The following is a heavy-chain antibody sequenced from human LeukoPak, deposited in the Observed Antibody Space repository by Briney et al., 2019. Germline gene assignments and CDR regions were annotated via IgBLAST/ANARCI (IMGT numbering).Heavy chain of an antibody. Sequence: PSETLSLTCTVSGGSISSSGYYWGWIRQPPGKGLEWIGNIYYDGSTYYNPSLKSRVIISVDPSKNQFSLKLSSVTAADTAVYYCARESDYGDYPLIWGQGTLVTVSS. CDR3: ARESDYGDYPLI. CDR1: GGSISSSGYY. V-gene: IGHV4-39*07. J-gene: IGHJ4*02. D-gene: IGHD4-17*01. CDR2: IYYDGST.